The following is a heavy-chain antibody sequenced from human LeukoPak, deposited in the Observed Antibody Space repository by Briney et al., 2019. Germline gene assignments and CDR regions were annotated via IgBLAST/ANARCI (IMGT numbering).Heavy chain of an antibody. J-gene: IGHJ4*02. V-gene: IGHV3-21*01. CDR3: ARVALYSSGLFDY. Sequence: PGGSLRLSCAASGFTFSSYSINWVRQAPGMGLEWVSSISSSSSYIYYADSVKGRFTISRDNAKNSLYLQMNSLRAEDTAVYYCARVALYSSGLFDYWGQGTLVTVSS. CDR1: GFTFSSYS. CDR2: ISSSSSYI. D-gene: IGHD6-19*01.